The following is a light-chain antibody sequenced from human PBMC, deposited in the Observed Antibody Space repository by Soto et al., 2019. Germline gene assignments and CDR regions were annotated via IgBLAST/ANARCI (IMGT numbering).Light chain of an antibody. Sequence: SALTQPRSVSGSPGQSVTIFCTGTSSDVGGYDYVSWYQQHPGKAPKLMIYDVRERPSGVPDRVSGSKSGNTASPTISGLQAEDEADYYCCSYAGSYTYVFGTGTKVTV. J-gene: IGLJ1*01. CDR3: CSYAGSYTYV. CDR2: DVR. CDR1: SSDVGGYDY. V-gene: IGLV2-11*01.